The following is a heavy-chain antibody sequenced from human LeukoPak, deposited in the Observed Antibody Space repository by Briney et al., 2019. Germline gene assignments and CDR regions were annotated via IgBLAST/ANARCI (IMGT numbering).Heavy chain of an antibody. CDR2: IIPIFGTA. CDR1: GGTFSSYA. D-gene: IGHD3-10*01. J-gene: IGHJ4*02. V-gene: IGHV1-69*05. CDR3: ARGDYYGSGSYPYFDY. Sequence: ASVKVSCKASGGTFSSYAISWVRQAPGQGLEWMGGIIPIFGTANYAQKFQGRVTITTDESTSTAYMELSSLRSEDTAVYYCARGDYYGSGSYPYFDYWGQGTLVTASS.